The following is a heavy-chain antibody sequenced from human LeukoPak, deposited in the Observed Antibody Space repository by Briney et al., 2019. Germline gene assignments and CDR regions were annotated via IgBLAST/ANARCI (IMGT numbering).Heavy chain of an antibody. Sequence: SETLSLTCTVSGDSIRTYYWSWIRQPPGEGLEWIGSIYYSGSTNYNPSLKGRVTISLGTSKNQFSLKLSSVTAADTAVYYCARQTPGYSSSWYGYYFDYWGQGTLVTVSS. D-gene: IGHD6-13*01. CDR3: ARQTPGYSSSWYGYYFDY. CDR1: GDSIRTYY. V-gene: IGHV4-59*08. CDR2: IYYSGST. J-gene: IGHJ4*02.